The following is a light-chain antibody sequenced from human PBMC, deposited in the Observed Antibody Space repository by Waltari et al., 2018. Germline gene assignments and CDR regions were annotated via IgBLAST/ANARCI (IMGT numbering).Light chain of an antibody. Sequence: IQLTQSPSSLSASVGDRVTITCRASQGVSSYLAWYQQKPGKAPKLLIYAASTLQSGVPSRFSGSGFGTEFTLTISSLQPEDFATYYCQQLNSYPPVTFGPGTRVEIK. CDR2: AAS. V-gene: IGKV1-9*01. CDR1: QGVSSY. CDR3: QQLNSYPPVT. J-gene: IGKJ3*01.